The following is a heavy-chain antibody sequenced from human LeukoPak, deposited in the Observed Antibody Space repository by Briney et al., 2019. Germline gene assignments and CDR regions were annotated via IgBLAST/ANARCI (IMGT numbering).Heavy chain of an antibody. CDR3: AKVPNWNYYYYYMDV. D-gene: IGHD1-1*01. CDR1: GFTVSSNY. CDR2: TYSNGRT. Sequence: GGSLRLSCAASGFTVSSNYMSWVRQAPGKGLEWVSVTYSNGRTYYADSVKGRFTISRDISKNTLYLQMNSLRAEDTAVYYCAKVPNWNYYYYYMDVWGKGTTVTISS. J-gene: IGHJ6*03. V-gene: IGHV3-53*01.